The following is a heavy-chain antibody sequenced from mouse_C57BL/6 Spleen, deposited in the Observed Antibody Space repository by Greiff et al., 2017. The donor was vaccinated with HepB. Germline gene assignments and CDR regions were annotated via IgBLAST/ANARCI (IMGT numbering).Heavy chain of an antibody. V-gene: IGHV5-17*01. CDR2: ISSGSSTI. Sequence: EVMLVESGGGLVKPGGSLKLSCAASGFTFSDYGMHWVRQAPEKGLEWVAYISSGSSTIYYADTVKGRFTISRDNAKNTLFLQMTSLRSEDTAMYYCARPFYYDYPYYFDYWGQGTTLTVSS. D-gene: IGHD2-4*01. CDR3: ARPFYYDYPYYFDY. J-gene: IGHJ2*01. CDR1: GFTFSDYG.